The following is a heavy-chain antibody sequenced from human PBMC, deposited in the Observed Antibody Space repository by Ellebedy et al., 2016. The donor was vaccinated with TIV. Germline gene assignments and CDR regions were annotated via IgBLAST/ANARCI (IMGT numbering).Heavy chain of an antibody. J-gene: IGHJ3*02. CDR2: IQGEGTDT. CDR1: GFTFSSYW. CDR3: ASDHGSDI. V-gene: IGHV3-74*01. D-gene: IGHD6-25*01. Sequence: GGSLRLSCAASGFTFSSYWMHWVRQAPGKGLVWVARIQGEGTDTYYADFVKGRFTISKDSAKNTVYLQMNGLLAEDTALYYCASDHGSDIWGQGTMVTVSS.